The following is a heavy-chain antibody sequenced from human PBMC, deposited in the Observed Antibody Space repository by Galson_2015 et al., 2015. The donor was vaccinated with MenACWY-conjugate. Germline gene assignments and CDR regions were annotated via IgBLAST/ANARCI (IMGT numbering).Heavy chain of an antibody. D-gene: IGHD4-17*01. J-gene: IGHJ4*02. V-gene: IGHV3-23*01. Sequence: SLRLSCAASGFTLSSYAMSWVRQPPGKGLEWVSTISGSGGSTYYADSVKGRFTISTDTSENSLYLQMNSLRAEDTVVYYCAKVGLDYGDYRYFDYWGQGTLVTVSS. CDR1: GFTLSSYA. CDR3: AKVGLDYGDYRYFDY. CDR2: ISGSGGST.